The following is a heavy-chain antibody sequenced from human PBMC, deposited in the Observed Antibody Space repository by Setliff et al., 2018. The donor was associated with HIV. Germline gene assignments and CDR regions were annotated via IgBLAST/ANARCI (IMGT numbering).Heavy chain of an antibody. J-gene: IGHJ4*02. D-gene: IGHD3-16*02. CDR1: GFTFSSYA. V-gene: IGHV3-48*03. CDR2: ISSSGSTI. Sequence: GGSLRLSCTASGFTFSSYAMSWVRQAPGKGLEWVSYISSSGSTIYYADSVKGRFTISRDNAKNSLYLQMSSLRAEDTAVYYCARDFIYDYVWGSYRSYFDYWGQGTLVTVSS. CDR3: ARDFIYDYVWGSYRSYFDY.